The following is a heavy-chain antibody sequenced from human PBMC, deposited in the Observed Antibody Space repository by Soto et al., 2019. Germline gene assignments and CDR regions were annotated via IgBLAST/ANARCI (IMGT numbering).Heavy chain of an antibody. CDR1: GSTITSYA. J-gene: IGHJ4*02. Sequence: ASVMILCKACGSTITSYAFHWVRQAPGQRLEWMGWINAGNSNTKYSQKFQGRVTITRDTSASTAYMELSSLRSEDTAVYYCARDLGGWPDYWGQGALVTVSS. CDR2: INAGNSNT. CDR3: ARDLGGWPDY. D-gene: IGHD2-15*01. V-gene: IGHV1-3*01.